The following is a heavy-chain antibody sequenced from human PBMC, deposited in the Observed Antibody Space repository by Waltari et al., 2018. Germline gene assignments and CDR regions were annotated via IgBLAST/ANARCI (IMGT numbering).Heavy chain of an antibody. V-gene: IGHV4-39*01. CDR1: GGSLRTRSSY. D-gene: IGHD6-6*01. J-gene: IGHJ4*02. CDR2: IFNSGST. CDR3: ARMYSSSFVDY. Sequence: QLQLQESGPGLVKPSGTLSLTCTVSGGSLRTRSSYWGWIRQSPEKGLEWIGSIFNSGSTYYNPSLKTRVTISVDTPKNQFSLRLTYVTAADTAVYYCARMYSSSFVDYWGQGTLVTVSS.